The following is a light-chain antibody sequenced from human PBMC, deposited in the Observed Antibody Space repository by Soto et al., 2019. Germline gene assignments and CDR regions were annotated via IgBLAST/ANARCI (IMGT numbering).Light chain of an antibody. CDR1: SSNIGSNY. J-gene: IGLJ3*02. CDR3: AAWDDSLSGGNWV. CDR2: RNN. Sequence: QLVLTQPPSASGTPGQRVTISCSGSSSNIGSNYVYWYQQLPGTAPKLLIYRNNQRPSGVPDRFSGSKSGTSASLAISGLRSEDEADYYCAAWDDSLSGGNWVFGGGTKLTVL. V-gene: IGLV1-47*01.